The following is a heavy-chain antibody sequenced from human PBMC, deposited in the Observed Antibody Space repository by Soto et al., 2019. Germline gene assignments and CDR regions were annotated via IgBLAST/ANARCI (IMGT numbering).Heavy chain of an antibody. CDR3: AHFTNYYDSSGYYLYYGEY. V-gene: IGHV2-5*02. CDR2: IFWDDDK. J-gene: IGHJ4*02. CDR1: GFSLSTSGVG. D-gene: IGHD3-22*01. Sequence: SGPTLVNPTQTLTLTCTFSGFSLSTSGVGVGWIRQPPGKALEWLALIFWDDDKRYSPSLKSRITVTKDTSKNEVGLTMTSMDPVDTATYYCAHFTNYYDSSGYYLYYGEYWGQGTPGTVSS.